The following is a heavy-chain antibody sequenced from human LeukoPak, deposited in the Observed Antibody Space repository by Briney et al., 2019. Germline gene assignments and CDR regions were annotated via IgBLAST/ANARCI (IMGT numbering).Heavy chain of an antibody. J-gene: IGHJ3*02. Sequence: SETLSLTCTVSGGSISSYYWSWIRQPPGKGLEWIGYIYTSGSTNYNPSLKSRVTISVDTSKNQFSLKLSPVTAADTAVYYCASPSSGDAFDIWGQGTMVTVSS. CDR1: GGSISSYY. D-gene: IGHD6-25*01. CDR3: ASPSSGDAFDI. CDR2: IYTSGST. V-gene: IGHV4-4*09.